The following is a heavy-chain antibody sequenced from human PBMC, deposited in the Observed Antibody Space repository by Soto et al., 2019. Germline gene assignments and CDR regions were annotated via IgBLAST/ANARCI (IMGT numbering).Heavy chain of an antibody. V-gene: IGHV5-51*01. CDR1: GYSFTSYW. Sequence: GESLKISCKGSGYSFTSYWIGWVRQMPGKGLEWLGIIYPGDSDTRYSPSFQGQVTISADKSISTAYLQWSSLKASDTAMYYCARHEPGYGDYDYYYGMDVWGQGTTVTVS. CDR3: ARHEPGYGDYDYYYGMDV. D-gene: IGHD4-17*01. J-gene: IGHJ6*02. CDR2: IYPGDSDT.